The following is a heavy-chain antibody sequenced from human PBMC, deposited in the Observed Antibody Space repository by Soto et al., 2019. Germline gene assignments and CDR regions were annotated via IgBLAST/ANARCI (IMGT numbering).Heavy chain of an antibody. Sequence: QLQLQESGPGLVKPSETLSLTCTVSAGSISSSSYYWGWIRQPPGKGLEWIGSIYYSGSTYYNPSLKSRVTISVDTSKNQFSLKLSSVTAADTAVYYCAGALTTVTTLHWFDPWGQGTLVTVSS. CDR2: IYYSGST. CDR3: AGALTTVTTLHWFDP. CDR1: AGSISSSSYY. V-gene: IGHV4-39*01. J-gene: IGHJ5*02. D-gene: IGHD4-17*01.